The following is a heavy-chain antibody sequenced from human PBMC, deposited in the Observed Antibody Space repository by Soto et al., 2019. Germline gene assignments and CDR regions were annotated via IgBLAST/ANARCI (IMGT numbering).Heavy chain of an antibody. Sequence: PGGSLRLSCAASGCTFDDYAMRCILQAPGKGLEWVSGISWNSGSIGYADSVNGRFTISRDNAKNSLYLQMNSLRAEDTALYYCAKEATHYYDYIWGSPYYYYYMDVWGKGTTVTVSS. CDR2: ISWNSGSI. D-gene: IGHD3-16*01. V-gene: IGHV3-9*01. CDR3: AKEATHYYDYIWGSPYYYYYMDV. CDR1: GCTFDDYA. J-gene: IGHJ6*03.